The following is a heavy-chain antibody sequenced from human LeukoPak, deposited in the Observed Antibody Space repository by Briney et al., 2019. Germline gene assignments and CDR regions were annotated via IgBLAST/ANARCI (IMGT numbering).Heavy chain of an antibody. CDR1: GFTFRSFG. CDR3: ARIYGSGYAGDD. Sequence: GGSLRLSCAASGFTFRSFGFHWVRQAPGKGLEWVAVIYYNGSKYFYADSVKGRFTISRDYSKNTLYLQINSLRAEDTAVYYCARIYGSGYAGDDWGQGTLVAVSS. D-gene: IGHD5-18*01. J-gene: IGHJ4*02. CDR2: IYYNGSKY. V-gene: IGHV3-33*08.